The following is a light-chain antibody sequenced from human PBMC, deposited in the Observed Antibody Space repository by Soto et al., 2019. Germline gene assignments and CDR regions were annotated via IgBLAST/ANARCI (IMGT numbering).Light chain of an antibody. V-gene: IGKV3-20*01. J-gene: IGKJ3*01. CDR1: RSVDIDY. Sequence: EIVLTQSPASLSLSPGDSATLSCRASRSVDIDYLAWYQQRPGQAPRLLIFGTSSRAPGIPDRFRGSGSGTDFTLTISRLEPEDFAVYYCQQYGNSPIFTFGPGTKVAIK. CDR2: GTS. CDR3: QQYGNSPIFT.